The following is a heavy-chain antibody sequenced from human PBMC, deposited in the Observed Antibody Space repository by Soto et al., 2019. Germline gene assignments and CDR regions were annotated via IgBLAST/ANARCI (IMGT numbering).Heavy chain of an antibody. CDR1: GGTFSSYA. CDR3: ARTVRWLQRVWYFDL. CDR2: IIPIFGTA. V-gene: IGHV1-69*12. Sequence: QVQLVQSGAEVKKPGSSVKVSCKASGGTFSSYAISWVRQAPGQGLEWMGGIIPIFGTANYAQKFQGRVTITADESTSTDYMELSSLRSEDTAVYYCARTVRWLQRVWYFDLWGRGTLVTVSS. D-gene: IGHD4-17*01. J-gene: IGHJ2*01.